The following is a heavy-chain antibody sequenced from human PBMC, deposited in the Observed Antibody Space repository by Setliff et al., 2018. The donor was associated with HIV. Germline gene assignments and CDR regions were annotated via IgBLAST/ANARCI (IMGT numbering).Heavy chain of an antibody. V-gene: IGHV4-61*09. CDR1: GVSISSGSYY. Sequence: SETLSLTCTVSGVSISSGSYYWSWIRQPAGKGLEWIGHIYTSGSTNYNPSLKSRVTISVDTSRNQFSLKLSSVTAADTAVYYCARGSGDYWSGYYLRWFDPWGQGALVTVSS. CDR2: IYTSGST. J-gene: IGHJ5*02. CDR3: ARGSGDYWSGYYLRWFDP. D-gene: IGHD3-3*01.